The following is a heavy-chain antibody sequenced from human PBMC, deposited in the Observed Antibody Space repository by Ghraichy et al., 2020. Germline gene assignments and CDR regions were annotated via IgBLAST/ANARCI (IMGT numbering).Heavy chain of an antibody. Sequence: ASVKVSCKASGYTFTSYDINWVRQATGQGLEWMGWMNPNSGNTGYAQKFQGRVTMTRNTSISTAYMELSSLRSEDTAVYYCARGRYGSGNNAFDIWGQGTMVTVSS. D-gene: IGHD3-10*01. CDR3: ARGRYGSGNNAFDI. CDR2: MNPNSGNT. V-gene: IGHV1-8*01. J-gene: IGHJ3*02. CDR1: GYTFTSYD.